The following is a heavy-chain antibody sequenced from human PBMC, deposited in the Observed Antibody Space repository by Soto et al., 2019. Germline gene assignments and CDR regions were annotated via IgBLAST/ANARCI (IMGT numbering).Heavy chain of an antibody. Sequence: PGGSLRLSCADSGFTFSSYSMNWVRQAPGKGLEWVSSISSSSSYIYYADSVKGRFTISRDNAKNSLYLQMNSLRAEDTAVYYCARDSSDRGGMDVWGQGTTVTVSS. J-gene: IGHJ6*02. CDR3: ARDSSDRGGMDV. D-gene: IGHD2-15*01. CDR2: ISSSSSYI. CDR1: GFTFSSYS. V-gene: IGHV3-21*01.